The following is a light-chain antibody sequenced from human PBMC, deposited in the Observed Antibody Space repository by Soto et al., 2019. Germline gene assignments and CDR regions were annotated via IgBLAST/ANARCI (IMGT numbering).Light chain of an antibody. V-gene: IGKV3-20*01. CDR3: QQYNNWPPWT. CDR2: GAS. Sequence: ETVFTQSPCTLSLSPGERATLACGGTQSVNNDYLAWYQQRPGLAPRLLIFGASGRATGIPDRFSGSGSGTEFTLTISSLQSEDFAVYYCQQYNNWPPWTFGQGTKVDIK. CDR1: QSVNNDY. J-gene: IGKJ1*01.